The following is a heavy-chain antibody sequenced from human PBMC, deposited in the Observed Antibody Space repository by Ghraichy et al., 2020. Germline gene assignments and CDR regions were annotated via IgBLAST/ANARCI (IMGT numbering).Heavy chain of an antibody. CDR2: IYWDDDK. D-gene: IGHD3-22*01. V-gene: IGHV2-5*02. J-gene: IGHJ5*02. Sequence: GPTLVKPTQTLTLTCTFSGFSLSTSGVGVGWIRQPPGKALEWLALIYWDDDKRYSPSLKSRLTITKDTSKNQVVLTMTNMDPVDTATYYCARRTYYYDSSGYYNWFDPWGQGTLVTVSS. CDR1: GFSLSTSGVG. CDR3: ARRTYYYDSSGYYNWFDP.